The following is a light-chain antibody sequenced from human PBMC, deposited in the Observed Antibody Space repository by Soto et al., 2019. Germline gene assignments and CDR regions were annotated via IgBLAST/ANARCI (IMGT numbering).Light chain of an antibody. J-gene: IGKJ1*01. Sequence: EIVLTQSPGTLSLSPGERATLSCRASESVSSNLAWYQQKPGQAPRLLIYGASTRATGIPARFSGGGSGTDFTLTITRLEPEDFAVYYCQYYGNSPLTFGQGTKVDIK. CDR3: QYYGNSPLT. V-gene: IGKV3-20*01. CDR1: ESVSSN. CDR2: GAS.